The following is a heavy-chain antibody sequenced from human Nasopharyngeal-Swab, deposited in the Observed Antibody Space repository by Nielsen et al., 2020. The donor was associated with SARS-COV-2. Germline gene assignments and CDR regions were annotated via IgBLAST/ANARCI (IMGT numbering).Heavy chain of an antibody. CDR3: STTIHDFMSGPYYYGMDV. J-gene: IGHJ6*02. D-gene: IGHD3-3*01. V-gene: IGHV3-49*02. CDR2: IRSKGYSATT. CDR1: GITFDNYP. Sequence: GESLKISCTTSGITFDNYPLSWVRQAPGKGLEWVGFIRSKGYSATTEYGASVRGRFTISRDDSKNIAYLQMNSLKTEDTGLYFSSTTIHDFMSGPYYYGMDVWGQGTTVIVSS.